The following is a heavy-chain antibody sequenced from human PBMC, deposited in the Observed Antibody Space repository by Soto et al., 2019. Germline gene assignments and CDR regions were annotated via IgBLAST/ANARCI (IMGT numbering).Heavy chain of an antibody. J-gene: IGHJ4*02. CDR1: GGSISSYY. Sequence: SETLSLTCTVSGGSISSYYWSWIRQPPGKGLEWIGRIDTSGSTNYNPSLKSRVTMSVDTSKQEFSLKLSSVTAADTALYYCARGGQDFWSGPFDYWGRGALVTVSS. V-gene: IGHV4-4*07. CDR3: ARGGQDFWSGPFDY. CDR2: IDTSGST. D-gene: IGHD3-3*01.